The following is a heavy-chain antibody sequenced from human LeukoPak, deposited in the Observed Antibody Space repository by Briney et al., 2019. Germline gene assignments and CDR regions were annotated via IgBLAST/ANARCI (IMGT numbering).Heavy chain of an antibody. CDR2: ISAYNGNT. V-gene: IGHV1-18*01. J-gene: IGHJ3*02. CDR1: GYTFTSYG. Sequence: AASVKVSCKASGYTFTSYGISWVRQAPGQGLEWMGWISAYNGNTHYAQKLKGRVTMTTDTSTSTEYMELRSLRSDDTAVYYCARVYYDFCSGYEYDAFDIWGQGTMVTVSS. CDR3: ARVYYDFCSGYEYDAFDI. D-gene: IGHD3-3*01.